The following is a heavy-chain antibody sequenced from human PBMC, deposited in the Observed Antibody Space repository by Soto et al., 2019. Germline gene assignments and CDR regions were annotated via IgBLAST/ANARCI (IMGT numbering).Heavy chain of an antibody. CDR3: AREPLWFGEVIPYGMDV. D-gene: IGHD3-10*01. CDR2: IDAGNGNT. J-gene: IGHJ6*02. CDR1: GYTFTSYA. V-gene: IGHV1-3*01. Sequence: ASVKVSCKASGYTFTSYAMHWVRQAPGQRLEWMGWIDAGNGNTKYSQKFQGRVTITRDTSASTAYMELSSLRSEDTAVYYFAREPLWFGEVIPYGMDVWGQGTTVTVSS.